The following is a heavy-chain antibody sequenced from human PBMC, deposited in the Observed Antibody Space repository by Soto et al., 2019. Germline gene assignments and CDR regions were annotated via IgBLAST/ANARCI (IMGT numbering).Heavy chain of an antibody. Sequence: GGSLRLSCTASGFTFGDYAMSWFRQAPGKGLEWVGFIRSKAYGGTTEYAASVKGRFTISRDDSKSIAYLQMNSLKTEDTAVYYCTRDPSAWVGATGTAFDIWGQGTTVTVSS. CDR2: IRSKAYGGTT. J-gene: IGHJ3*02. CDR3: TRDPSAWVGATGTAFDI. D-gene: IGHD1-26*01. V-gene: IGHV3-49*03. CDR1: GFTFGDYA.